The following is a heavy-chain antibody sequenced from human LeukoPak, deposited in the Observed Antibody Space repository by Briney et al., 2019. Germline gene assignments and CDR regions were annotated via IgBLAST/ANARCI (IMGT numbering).Heavy chain of an antibody. CDR3: ATPHPSFVVVPAAMPELDY. D-gene: IGHD2-2*01. CDR2: FDPEDGET. CDR1: GYTLTELS. V-gene: IGHV1-24*01. J-gene: IGHJ4*02. Sequence: ALVKVSCKVSGYTLTELSMHWVRQAPGKGLEWMGGFDPEDGETIYAQKFQGRVTMTEDTSTDTAYMELSSLRSEDTAVYYCATPHPSFVVVPAAMPELDYWGQGTLVTVSS.